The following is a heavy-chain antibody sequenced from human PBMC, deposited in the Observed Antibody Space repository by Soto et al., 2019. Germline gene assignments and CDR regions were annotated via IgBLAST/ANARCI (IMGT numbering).Heavy chain of an antibody. J-gene: IGHJ6*02. CDR1: GFTFSSYG. D-gene: IGHD6-6*01. V-gene: IGHV3-30*18. Sequence: LRLSCAASGFTFSSYGMHWVRQAPGKGLEWVAVISYDGSNKYYADSVKGRFTISRDNSKNTLYLQMNSLRAEDTAVYYCAKIPIAARDRYGTDVWGQGTTVTVSS. CDR3: AKIPIAARDRYGTDV. CDR2: ISYDGSNK.